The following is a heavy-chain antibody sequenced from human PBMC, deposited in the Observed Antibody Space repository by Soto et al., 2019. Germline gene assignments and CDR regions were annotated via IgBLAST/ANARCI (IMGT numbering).Heavy chain of an antibody. Sequence: QLQLVQSGAEVKRPGASVRVSCEASGYPFAKYGISWIRQAPGQGLAWMGWIRPDNGNTEYAQKFQGRVSMTRDTSSHTAYLEVRSLRSDDTAMYYCATSYDSGFDPWGQGTLVSVSS. D-gene: IGHD5-12*01. J-gene: IGHJ5*02. V-gene: IGHV1-18*04. CDR1: GYPFAKYG. CDR3: ATSYDSGFDP. CDR2: IRPDNGNT.